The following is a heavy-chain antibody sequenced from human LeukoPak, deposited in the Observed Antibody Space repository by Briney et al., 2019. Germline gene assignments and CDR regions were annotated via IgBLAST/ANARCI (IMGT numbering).Heavy chain of an antibody. V-gene: IGHV3-23*01. CDR3: AKYVSAKGPPYALDV. Sequence: TGGSLRLSCAASEFTFSSYAMQWARQAPGKGLEWVSGINVSGGSTWYADSVKGRFTISRDNSKNTLYLQMNSLRAEDTAVYYCAKYVSAKGPPYALDVWGQGTTVTVSS. CDR2: INVSGGST. J-gene: IGHJ6*02. CDR1: EFTFSSYA. D-gene: IGHD2/OR15-2a*01.